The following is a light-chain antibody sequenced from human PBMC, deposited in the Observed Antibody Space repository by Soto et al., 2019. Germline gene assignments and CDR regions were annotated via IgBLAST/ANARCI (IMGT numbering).Light chain of an antibody. CDR1: SSDVGGYNY. CDR2: DVS. CDR3: SSYAGTYIV. Sequence: QSALTQPPSASGSPGQSVTISCTGTSSDVGGYNYVSWYQQHPGKAPKLMIYDVSQRPSGVPDRFSGSKSGNMASLTVSGLQAEDEADYYCSSYAGTYIVFGTGTKLTVL. V-gene: IGLV2-8*01. J-gene: IGLJ1*01.